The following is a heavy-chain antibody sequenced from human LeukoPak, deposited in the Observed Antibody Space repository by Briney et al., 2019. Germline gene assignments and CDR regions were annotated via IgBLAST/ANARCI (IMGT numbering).Heavy chain of an antibody. CDR2: INPRDGST. V-gene: IGHV1-46*01. J-gene: IGHJ4*02. Sequence: ASVKVSCKASGYTFTTYYMHCVRQGPAQGLEWMGIINPRDGSTSYAQRFQGRVTMTRVTSTSTVYMELSSLRSEDTAVYYCARGMEVAGGLIVVTNPLGVWGQGTLVTVSS. CDR1: GYTFTTYY. D-gene: IGHD3-22*01. CDR3: ARGMEVAGGLIVVTNPLGV.